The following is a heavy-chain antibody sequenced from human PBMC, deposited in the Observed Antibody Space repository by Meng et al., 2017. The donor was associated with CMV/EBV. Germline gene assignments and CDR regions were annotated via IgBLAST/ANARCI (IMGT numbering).Heavy chain of an antibody. D-gene: IGHD2-21*02. V-gene: IGHV3-23*01. J-gene: IGHJ6*02. Sequence: MSWVRQAPGKGLEWVSTFSSSTAQTYYADSVKGRFTISRDNSKNTLYLQVDSLKPEDTAVYYCARGGDCSASGGDCYYYYYYGMDVWGQGTTVTVSS. CDR3: ARGGDCSASGGDCYYYYYYGMDV. CDR2: FSSSTAQT.